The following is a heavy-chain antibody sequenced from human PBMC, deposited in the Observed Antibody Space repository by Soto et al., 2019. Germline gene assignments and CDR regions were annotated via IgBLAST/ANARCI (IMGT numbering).Heavy chain of an antibody. CDR1: SGSISSYY. CDR2: IYYSGNT. CDR3: ARDIMGTNYYYYGMDV. Sequence: PSETLSLTCTVSSGSISSYYWNWIRQPPWKGLEWIGSIYYSGNTNYSPSLKSRVTISVDTSKKQFSLKLTSVTAADTAMYYCARDIMGTNYYYYGMDVWGQGTTVTVSS. D-gene: IGHD2-8*01. V-gene: IGHV4-59*01. J-gene: IGHJ6*02.